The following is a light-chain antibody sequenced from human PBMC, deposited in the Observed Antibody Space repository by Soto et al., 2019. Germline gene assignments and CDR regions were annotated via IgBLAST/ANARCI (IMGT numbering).Light chain of an antibody. V-gene: IGKV1-5*03. CDR3: QQYDISPWT. Sequence: DIQMTQSPSTLSASVGDRVTVTCRASQSISSWLAWYQQRPGKAPKLLIHKASSLETGVPSRFSGSGSGTEFTLTISSLQPDDCATYYCQQYDISPWTFGQGTKVEIK. CDR2: KAS. CDR1: QSISSW. J-gene: IGKJ1*01.